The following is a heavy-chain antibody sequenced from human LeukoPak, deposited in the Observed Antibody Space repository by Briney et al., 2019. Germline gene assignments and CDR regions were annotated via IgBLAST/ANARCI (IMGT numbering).Heavy chain of an antibody. CDR3: AKCSSGSYWAGGDY. D-gene: IGHD1-26*01. J-gene: IGHJ4*02. Sequence: PGRSLRLSCAASGFTFSSYGMHWVRQAPGKGLEWVAVISYDGSNKYYADSVKGRFTIPRDNSKNMLYLQMNSLRAEDTAVYNCAKCSSGSYWAGGDYWGQGTLVTVSS. V-gene: IGHV3-30*18. CDR1: GFTFSSYG. CDR2: ISYDGSNK.